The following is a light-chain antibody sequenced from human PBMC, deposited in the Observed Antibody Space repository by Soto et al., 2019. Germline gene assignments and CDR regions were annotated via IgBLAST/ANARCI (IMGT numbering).Light chain of an antibody. J-gene: IGKJ5*01. CDR2: KAS. Sequence: DIQMTQSPSTLSASVGDRVTITCRASQSISSWLAWYQQKPGKAAKSLIYKASSLESGVPSRFSGGGSGTEFTLTISSLQPDDFATYYCQQYNSYPITFGQGTRLEIK. V-gene: IGKV1-5*03. CDR1: QSISSW. CDR3: QQYNSYPIT.